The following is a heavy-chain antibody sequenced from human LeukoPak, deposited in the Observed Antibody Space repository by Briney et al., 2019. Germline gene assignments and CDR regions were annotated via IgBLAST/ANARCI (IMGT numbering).Heavy chain of an antibody. Sequence: GGSLRLSCVASGFTFSSYWMHWVRQAPGKGLVWVSRINSDGSSTSYADSVKGRFTISRDNAKNTLYLQMNSLRAEDTAAYYCAREDSGYYDSSGSFDYWGQGTLVTVSS. J-gene: IGHJ4*02. CDR3: AREDSGYYDSSGSFDY. CDR1: GFTFSSYW. V-gene: IGHV3-74*01. D-gene: IGHD3-22*01. CDR2: INSDGSST.